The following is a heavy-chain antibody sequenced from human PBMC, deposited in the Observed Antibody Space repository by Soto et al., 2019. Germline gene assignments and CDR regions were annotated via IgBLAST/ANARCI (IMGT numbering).Heavy chain of an antibody. CDR2: ISGSGGST. J-gene: IGHJ4*02. CDR3: AKWEVAEAATDY. D-gene: IGHD6-13*01. V-gene: IGHV3-23*01. Sequence: PVGSLRLSCAASGFTFSSYSMSWVRQAPGKGLEWVSAISGSGGSTYYADSVKGRFTISRDNSKNTLYLQMNSLRAEDTAVYYCAKWEVAEAATDYWGQGTLVTVSS. CDR1: GFTFSSYS.